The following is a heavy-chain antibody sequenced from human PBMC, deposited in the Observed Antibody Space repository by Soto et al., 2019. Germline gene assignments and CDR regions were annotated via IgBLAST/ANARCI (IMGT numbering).Heavy chain of an antibody. D-gene: IGHD6-19*01. V-gene: IGHV5-10-1*03. J-gene: IGHJ4*02. CDR2: IDPSDSYT. Sequence: EVQLVQSGAEVKKPGESLRISCKGSGYSFTSYWISWVRQMPGKGLEWMGRIDPSDSYTNYSPSFQGHVTISADKSISTAYLQWRSLKASDTAMYYCARQGQQWLDDDYWGQGTLVTVSS. CDR1: GYSFTSYW. CDR3: ARQGQQWLDDDY.